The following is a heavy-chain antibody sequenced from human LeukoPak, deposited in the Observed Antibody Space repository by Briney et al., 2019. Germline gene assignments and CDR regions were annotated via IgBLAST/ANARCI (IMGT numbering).Heavy chain of an antibody. CDR3: ARGASYDFWSGPYYFDY. D-gene: IGHD3-3*01. CDR1: GYSISSGYY. CDR2: IYHSGST. Sequence: SETLSLTCTVSGYSISSGYYWGWIRQPPGKGLEWIGSIYHSGSTYYNPSLKSRVTISVDTSKNQFSLKLSSVTAADTAAYYCARGASYDFWSGPYYFDYWGQGTLVTVSS. V-gene: IGHV4-38-2*02. J-gene: IGHJ4*02.